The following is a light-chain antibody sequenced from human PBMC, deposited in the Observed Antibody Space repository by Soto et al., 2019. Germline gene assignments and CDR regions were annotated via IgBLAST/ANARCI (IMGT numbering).Light chain of an antibody. V-gene: IGLV2-8*01. J-gene: IGLJ1*01. CDR2: DVG. CDR3: SSHAGSNNPFV. Sequence: QSALTQPPSASGSPGQSVTISCTGTSSDVGGYNYVSWYQQHPGRAPKVMIYDVGKRPSGVPDRFSDSKSGNTASLTVSGLQAEDEADSYCSSHAGSNNPFVFGTGTKVTVL. CDR1: SSDVGGYNY.